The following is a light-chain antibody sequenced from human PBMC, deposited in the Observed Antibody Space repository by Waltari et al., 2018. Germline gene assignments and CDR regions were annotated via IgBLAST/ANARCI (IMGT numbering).Light chain of an antibody. CDR1: SSNIGAGYD. J-gene: IGLJ3*02. CDR3: QSYDSSLSGSLV. CDR2: GNR. Sequence: QSVLTQPPSVSGAPGQRVTISCTGSSSNIGAGYDVHWYQQLPGTAPKLLIYGNRTRPSGVPDRFSGSKSGTSASLAITGLQAEDEADYYCQSYDSSLSGSLVFGGGTKLTVL. V-gene: IGLV1-40*01.